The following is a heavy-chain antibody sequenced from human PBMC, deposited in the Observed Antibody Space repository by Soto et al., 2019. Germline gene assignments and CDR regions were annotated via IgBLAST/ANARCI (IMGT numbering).Heavy chain of an antibody. CDR2: ISWNSGSI. J-gene: IGHJ4*02. V-gene: IGHV3-9*01. Sequence: EVQLVESGGGLVQPGRSLRLSCAASGFTFDDYAMHWVRQAPGKGLEWVSGISWNSGSIGYADSVKGRFTISRDNAKNSLSLQMNSLRAEDTALYYSAKDCRVTLYYFDYWGQGTLVNVSS. D-gene: IGHD2-21*02. CDR1: GFTFDDYA. CDR3: AKDCRVTLYYFDY.